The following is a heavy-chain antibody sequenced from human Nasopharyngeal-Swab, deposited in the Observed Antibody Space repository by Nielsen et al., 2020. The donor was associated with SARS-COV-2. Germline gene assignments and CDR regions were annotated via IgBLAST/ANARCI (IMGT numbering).Heavy chain of an antibody. CDR3: ARDEGWTAVVTAILDY. V-gene: IGHV1-46*01. CDR2: INPSGGST. Sequence: ASVKVSCKASGYTFTSYYMHWVRQAPGQGLEWMGIINPSGGSTSYAQKFQGRVTMTRDTSTSTVYMELSSLRSEDTAVYYCARDEGWTAVVTAILDYWGQGTLVTVSS. J-gene: IGHJ4*02. D-gene: IGHD2-21*02. CDR1: GYTFTSYY.